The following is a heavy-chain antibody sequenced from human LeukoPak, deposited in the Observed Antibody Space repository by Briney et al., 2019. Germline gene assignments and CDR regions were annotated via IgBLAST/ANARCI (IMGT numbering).Heavy chain of an antibody. CDR2: LSSSGGST. CDR3: ARDLYRIVVVPHYFDY. Sequence: PGGSLRLSCAASGFTFSNYGMNWVRQAPGKGLEWVSALSSSGGSTYYADPVKGRFTISRDNSKNTLYLQMNSLRAEDTAVYYCARDLYRIVVVPHYFDYWGQGTLVTVSS. CDR1: GFTFSNYG. J-gene: IGHJ4*02. D-gene: IGHD3-22*01. V-gene: IGHV3-23*01.